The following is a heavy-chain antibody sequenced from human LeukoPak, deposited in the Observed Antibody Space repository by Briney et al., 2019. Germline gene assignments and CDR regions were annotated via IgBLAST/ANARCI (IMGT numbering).Heavy chain of an antibody. CDR1: GFTFSSYG. J-gene: IGHJ4*02. D-gene: IGHD4-17*01. CDR2: ISGSGGST. CDR3: ALGPTYGDYVGY. V-gene: IGHV3-23*01. Sequence: GGSLRLSCAASGFTFSSYGMSWVRQAPGKGLEWVSAISGSGGSTYYADSVKGRFTISRDNSKNTLYLQMNSLRAEDTAVYYCALGPTYGDYVGYWGQGTLVTVSS.